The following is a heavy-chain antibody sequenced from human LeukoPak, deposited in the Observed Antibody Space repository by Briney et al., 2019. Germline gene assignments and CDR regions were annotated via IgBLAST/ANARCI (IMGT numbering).Heavy chain of an antibody. CDR3: ARDLGWSSGWYDY. V-gene: IGHV1-18*01. CDR2: ISAYNGNT. J-gene: IGHJ4*02. CDR1: GHTLTSYG. D-gene: IGHD6-19*01. Sequence: ASVKVSCKASGHTLTSYGISWVRQAPGQGLEWMGWISAYNGNTNYAQKLQGRVTMTTDTSTSTAYTELRSLRSDDTAVYYCARDLGWSSGWYDYWGQGTLVTVSS.